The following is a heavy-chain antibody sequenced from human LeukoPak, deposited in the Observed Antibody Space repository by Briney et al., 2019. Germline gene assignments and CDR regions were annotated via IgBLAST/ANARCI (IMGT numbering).Heavy chain of an antibody. D-gene: IGHD5-24*01. Sequence: ASVKVSCKASGYTFNSHGISWVRQAPGQGLEWMGWISAYNGDTNFAQKFQGRVTLTTDRTTSTAYLEVRSLRSDDTAVYYCARLVRDGYNYYFDYWGQGTLVTVSS. CDR2: ISAYNGDT. CDR1: GYTFNSHG. V-gene: IGHV1-18*04. J-gene: IGHJ4*02. CDR3: ARLVRDGYNYYFDY.